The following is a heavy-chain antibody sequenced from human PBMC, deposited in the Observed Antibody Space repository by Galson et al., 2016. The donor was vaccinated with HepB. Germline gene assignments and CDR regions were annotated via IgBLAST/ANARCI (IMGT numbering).Heavy chain of an antibody. D-gene: IGHD3-22*01. J-gene: IGHJ3*02. CDR3: AKDSGAYYYDSSGYRRNAFDI. CDR1: GFTSSSYW. CDR2: INQDGSEN. V-gene: IGHV3-7*03. Sequence: SLRLSCAASGFTSSSYWMSWVRQPPGKGLEWVAMINQDGSENYYVDSVKGRFTISRDNAKNSLFLQMTSLRAEDTAIYYCAKDSGAYYYDSSGYRRNAFDIWGQGTMVTVSS.